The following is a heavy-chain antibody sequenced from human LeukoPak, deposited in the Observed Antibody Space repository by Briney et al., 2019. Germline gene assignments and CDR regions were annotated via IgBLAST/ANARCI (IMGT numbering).Heavy chain of an antibody. Sequence: GESLKISCKGSGYSFISYWIGWVRQMPGKGLEWMGIIYPGDSDTRYSPSFQGQVTISADKSISTAYLQWSSLKASDTAMYYCARSPDYYDSSGYPRNAFDIWGQGTMVTVSS. J-gene: IGHJ3*02. CDR2: IYPGDSDT. CDR1: GYSFISYW. D-gene: IGHD3-22*01. CDR3: ARSPDYYDSSGYPRNAFDI. V-gene: IGHV5-51*01.